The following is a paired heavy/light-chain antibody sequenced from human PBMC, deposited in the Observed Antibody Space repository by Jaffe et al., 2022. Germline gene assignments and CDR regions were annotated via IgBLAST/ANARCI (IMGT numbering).Light chain of an antibody. V-gene: IGKV1-39*01. Sequence: DIQMTQSPSSLSASVGDRVTITCRASQNIARYLNWYQHKPGKGPNLLVYGASSLESGVPSRFSGSGSGTDFTLTISSLQPEDFATYFCQQTYSSPQTFGQGTKMEMK. CDR3: QQTYSSPQT. J-gene: IGKJ1*01. CDR2: GAS. CDR1: QNIARY.
Heavy chain of an antibody. V-gene: IGHV4-61*02. D-gene: IGHD3-10*01. Sequence: QVQLQESGPGLVKPSQTLSLTCTVSDDALSSKNFYWSWIRQPAGKGLEWIGRIYTNGTTNYNPSLASRVTFSLDTSKSQFSLKLSSVTAADTAVYYCARGQTYYYGWGRYRAMGYFDSWGQGTLVTVSS. CDR2: IYTNGTT. CDR3: ARGQTYYYGWGRYRAMGYFDS. J-gene: IGHJ4*02. CDR1: DDALSSKNFY.